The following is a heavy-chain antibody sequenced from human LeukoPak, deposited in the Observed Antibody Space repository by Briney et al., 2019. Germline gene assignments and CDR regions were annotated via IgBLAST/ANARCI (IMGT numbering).Heavy chain of an antibody. D-gene: IGHD6-13*01. V-gene: IGHV3-21*01. Sequence: PGGSLRLSCAASGFTFSSYSMNWVRQAPGKGPEWVSSISSSSSCIYYADSVKGRFTISRDNAKNSLYLQMNSLRAEDTAVYYCARIAAAGGGGDAFDIWGQGTMVTVSS. J-gene: IGHJ3*02. CDR1: GFTFSSYS. CDR3: ARIAAAGGGGDAFDI. CDR2: ISSSSSCI.